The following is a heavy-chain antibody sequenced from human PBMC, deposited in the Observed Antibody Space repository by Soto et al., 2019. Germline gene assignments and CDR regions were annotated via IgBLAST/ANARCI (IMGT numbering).Heavy chain of an antibody. J-gene: IGHJ6*02. CDR2: ISGSGGST. Sequence: PGGSLRLSCAASGFTFSIYGMSWVRHAPGKGLEWVSAISGSGGSTYYADSVKGRFTISRDNSKNTLYLQMNSLRAEDTAVYYCANDRYCSSTGCYFDGMDVWGQGTTVTVSS. D-gene: IGHD2-2*01. V-gene: IGHV3-23*01. CDR1: GFTFSIYG. CDR3: ANDRYCSSTGCYFDGMDV.